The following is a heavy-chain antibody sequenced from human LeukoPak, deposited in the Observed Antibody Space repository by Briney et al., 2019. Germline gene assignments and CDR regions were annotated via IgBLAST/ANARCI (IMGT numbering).Heavy chain of an antibody. CDR2: LYIVVSA. Sequence: GRSLRLSCAASGFNVSSNYMSSVRQAPQKGLECVSLLYIVVSAFHADSVKGRFTISRDNSKNTLYIQLTSMRGEDTAVYYCARAGGGYRYGYYYHFYMDVWGKGTTVTVSS. CDR1: GFNVSSNY. CDR3: ARAGGGYRYGYYYHFYMDV. J-gene: IGHJ6*03. D-gene: IGHD5-18*01. V-gene: IGHV3-53*01.